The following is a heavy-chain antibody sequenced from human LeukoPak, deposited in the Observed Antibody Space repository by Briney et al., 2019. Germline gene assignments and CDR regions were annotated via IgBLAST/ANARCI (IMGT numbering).Heavy chain of an antibody. D-gene: IGHD4-17*01. J-gene: IGHJ4*02. CDR2: ISATGGST. Sequence: PGGSLRLSCAASGFTFSSYALSWVRRAPGKGLEWVSAISATGGSTYYADSVKGRCTISRDNSKNTLSLQMSSLRAEDTAVYYCAKRATTVTTLDSWGQGTLVTVSS. CDR3: AKRATTVTTLDS. V-gene: IGHV3-23*01. CDR1: GFTFSSYA.